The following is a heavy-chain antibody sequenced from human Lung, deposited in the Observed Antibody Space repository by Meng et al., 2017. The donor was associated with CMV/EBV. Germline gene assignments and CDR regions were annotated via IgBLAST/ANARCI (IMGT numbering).Heavy chain of an antibody. CDR1: GFTFSDYY. D-gene: IGHD3-3*01. V-gene: IGHV3-11*04. Sequence: SXAASGFTFSDYYMTWVHRAPGKGLEWISYISSSGDIILYADSVKGRFTISRDNAEKSLYLQMNSLRAEDTALYFCARCKIYDFSFYGMDVWGQGTXVTVSS. J-gene: IGHJ6*02. CDR2: ISSSGDII. CDR3: ARCKIYDFSFYGMDV.